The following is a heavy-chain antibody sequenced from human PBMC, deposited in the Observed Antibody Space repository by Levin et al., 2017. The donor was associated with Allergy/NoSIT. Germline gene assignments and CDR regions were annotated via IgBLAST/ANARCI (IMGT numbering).Heavy chain of an antibody. Sequence: PSETLSLTCAVYGGSFSGYYWSWIRQPPGKGLEWIGEINHSGSTNYNPSLKSRVTISVDTSKNQFSLKLSSVTAADTSVYYCARRRNVPRQEWFDPWGQGTLVTVSS. V-gene: IGHV4-34*01. CDR1: GGSFSGYY. CDR3: ARRRNVPRQEWFDP. D-gene: IGHD2-2*01. J-gene: IGHJ5*02. CDR2: INHSGST.